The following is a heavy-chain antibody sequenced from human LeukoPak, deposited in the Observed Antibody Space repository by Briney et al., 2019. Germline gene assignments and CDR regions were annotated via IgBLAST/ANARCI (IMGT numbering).Heavy chain of an antibody. D-gene: IGHD2-15*01. J-gene: IGHJ4*02. V-gene: IGHV3-23*01. CDR3: AKTLGYCSGASCYAYYFDY. CDR2: ISGSGSST. Sequence: GGSLRLSCAASGFTFSSYEMNWVRQAPGKGLEWVSGISGSGSSTYYADSVKGRFTISRDNSKNTLYLQMNRLRAEDTALYYCAKTLGYCSGASCYAYYFDYWGQGTLVTASS. CDR1: GFTFSSYE.